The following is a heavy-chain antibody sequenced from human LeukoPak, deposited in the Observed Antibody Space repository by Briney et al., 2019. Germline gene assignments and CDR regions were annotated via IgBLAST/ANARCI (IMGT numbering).Heavy chain of an antibody. J-gene: IGHJ4*02. CDR1: GFSISSSNR. CDR3: ARRLSWGSYADY. Sequence: SETLSLTCAVSGFSISSSNRGSWVRQPPGKGLEWIGEIYHSGSTDYNPSLKSRVTISVDKSKNQLSLKLSSVTSADTAVYYCARRLSWGSYADYWGQGTLVTVSS. V-gene: IGHV4-4*02. D-gene: IGHD3-16*01. CDR2: IYHSGST.